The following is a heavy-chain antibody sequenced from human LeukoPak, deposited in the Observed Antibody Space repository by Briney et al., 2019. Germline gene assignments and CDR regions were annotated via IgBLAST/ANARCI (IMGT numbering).Heavy chain of an antibody. CDR1: GGSFSGYY. CDR3: ARIKCGGDCRGYYYYYHMDV. Sequence: SETLSLTCAVYGGSFSGYYWSWIRQPPGKGLEWIGEINHSGSTNYNPSLKSRVTISVDTSKNQFSLKLSSVTAADTAVYYCARIKCGGDCRGYYYYYHMDVWGKGTTVTISS. D-gene: IGHD2-21*02. CDR2: INHSGST. J-gene: IGHJ6*03. V-gene: IGHV4-34*01.